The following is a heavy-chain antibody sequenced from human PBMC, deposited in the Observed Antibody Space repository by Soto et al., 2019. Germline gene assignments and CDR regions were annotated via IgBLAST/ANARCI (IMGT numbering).Heavy chain of an antibody. J-gene: IGHJ4*02. CDR3: AQAVIVATTFHY. Sequence: QITLKASGPTLVKPTQTLTLTCTFSGFSLSTSGVGVGWIRQPPGKALDWLALIYWDDNKRYSPSLKSRPTINHDTSKNHVVLTMATMDPVDTATDYGAQAVIVATTFHYRGQGTLVTVSS. V-gene: IGHV2-5*02. D-gene: IGHD5-12*01. CDR2: IYWDDNK. CDR1: GFSLSTSGVG.